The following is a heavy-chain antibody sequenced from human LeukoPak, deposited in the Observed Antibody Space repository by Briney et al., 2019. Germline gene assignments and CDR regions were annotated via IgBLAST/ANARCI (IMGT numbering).Heavy chain of an antibody. Sequence: AASVKVSCKASGYTFTGYYVHWVRQAPGQGLEWMGWIDPNSGDTNYAQKFQGRVTMTRDTSISTAYMELSRLRSDDTAVCYCARVRLRGPGSNWFDPWGQGTLVTVSS. CDR3: ARVRLRGPGSNWFDP. V-gene: IGHV1-2*02. J-gene: IGHJ5*02. CDR1: GYTFTGYY. CDR2: IDPNSGDT. D-gene: IGHD3-16*01.